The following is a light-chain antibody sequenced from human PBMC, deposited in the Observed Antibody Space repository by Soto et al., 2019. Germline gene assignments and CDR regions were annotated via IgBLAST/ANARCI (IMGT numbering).Light chain of an antibody. CDR2: EVD. CDR1: SSNVGGYKY. V-gene: IGLV2-8*01. Sequence: QSALTQPPSASGSPGQSVSISCTGTSSNVGGYKYVSWYQQHPGKAPKLIIYEVDKRPSGVPDRFSGSKTGSTASLTVSGLQADDEAEYFCWSYAGRNTYVFGTGTKLTVL. CDR3: WSYAGRNTYV. J-gene: IGLJ1*01.